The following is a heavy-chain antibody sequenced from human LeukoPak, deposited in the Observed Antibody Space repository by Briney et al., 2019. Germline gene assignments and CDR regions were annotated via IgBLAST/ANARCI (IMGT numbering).Heavy chain of an antibody. Sequence: GGSLRLSCAASGFTFSNYAMNWVRQAPGKGLERVSVITGSGGTTLYADSVKGRFTISRDNSKNTVFLQMNSLRVEDTAVYYCATAGGSSGSYPLIYWGQGVLVTVSS. V-gene: IGHV3-23*01. CDR3: ATAGGSSGSYPLIY. CDR1: GFTFSNYA. J-gene: IGHJ4*02. D-gene: IGHD6-19*01. CDR2: ITGSGGTT.